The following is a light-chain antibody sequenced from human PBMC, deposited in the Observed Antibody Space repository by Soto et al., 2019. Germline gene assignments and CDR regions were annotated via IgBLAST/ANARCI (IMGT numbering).Light chain of an antibody. CDR1: SNDVGGYNY. V-gene: IGLV2-11*01. Sequence: QSALTQPRSVSGSPGQSVTISCTGTSNDVGGYNYVSWYQQHPGKAPKLMIYDVSKRPSGVPDRFSGSKSGNTASLTISGLQAEDEADYYCCSYAGSLGVFGTGTKLTVL. CDR3: CSYAGSLGV. CDR2: DVS. J-gene: IGLJ1*01.